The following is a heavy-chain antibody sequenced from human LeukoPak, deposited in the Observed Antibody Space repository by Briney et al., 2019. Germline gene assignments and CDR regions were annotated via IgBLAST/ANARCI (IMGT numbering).Heavy chain of an antibody. Sequence: GASVKVSCKASGYTFTGYYMHWVRQAPGQGLEWMGWINPNSGGTNYAQKFQGRVTMTRDTSISTAYMELSRLRSDDTAVYYCARTGVPNYYYYMDVWGKGTTVTVSS. J-gene: IGHJ6*03. V-gene: IGHV1-2*02. CDR1: GYTFTGYY. CDR3: ARTGVPNYYYYMDV. CDR2: INPNSGGT. D-gene: IGHD7-27*01.